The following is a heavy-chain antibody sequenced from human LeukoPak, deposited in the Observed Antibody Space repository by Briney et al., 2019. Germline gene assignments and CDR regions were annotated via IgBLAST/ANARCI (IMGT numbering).Heavy chain of an antibody. CDR3: ARVYQSAEDYIDY. Sequence: PSETLSLTCTVSGGSIDSSYWSWIRQPPGKGLEWIGSIYYTGSTEYHPSPKRRVTISLDTSKNKFSLKLTSVTAADTAVYYCARVYQSAEDYIDYWGQGNLVSVSS. D-gene: IGHD2-2*01. CDR1: GGSIDSSY. J-gene: IGHJ4*02. V-gene: IGHV4-59*12. CDR2: IYYTGST.